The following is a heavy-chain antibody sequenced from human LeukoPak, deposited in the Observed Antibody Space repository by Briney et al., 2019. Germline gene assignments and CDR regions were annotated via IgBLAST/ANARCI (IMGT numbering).Heavy chain of an antibody. D-gene: IGHD1-26*01. CDR1: GFTFSSYA. V-gene: IGHV3-48*03. J-gene: IGHJ4*02. CDR3: ARDSTGSYFRLGY. Sequence: GGSLRLSCAASGFTFSSYAMNWVRQAPGKGLEWVSYISTRGSSRSYADSVKGRFTISRDNAKNSLYLQMHSLRADDTAVYYCARDSTGSYFRLGYWGQGTLVTVSS. CDR2: ISTRGSSR.